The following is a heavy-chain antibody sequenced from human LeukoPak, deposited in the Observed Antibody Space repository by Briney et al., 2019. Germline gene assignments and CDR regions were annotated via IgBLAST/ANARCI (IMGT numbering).Heavy chain of an antibody. J-gene: IGHJ6*03. D-gene: IGHD1-26*01. CDR2: INPNSGGT. Sequence: ASVKVSCKASGYTFTSYGISWVRQAPGQGLEWMGWINPNSGGTNYAQKFQGRVTMTRDTSISTAYMELSRLRSDDTAVYYCARGGIVGATGHYYYYMDVWGKGTTVTVSS. V-gene: IGHV1-2*02. CDR1: GYTFTSYG. CDR3: ARGGIVGATGHYYYYMDV.